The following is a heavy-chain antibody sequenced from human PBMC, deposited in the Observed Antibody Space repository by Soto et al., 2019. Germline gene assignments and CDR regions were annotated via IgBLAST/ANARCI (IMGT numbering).Heavy chain of an antibody. CDR1: GGSISSSNW. CDR3: ARRWGEGRVDE. J-gene: IGHJ4*02. Sequence: SETLSLTCAVSGGSISSSNWWSWVRQPPGKGLEWIGEIYHSGNTNYNPSLKSRVTMAVDKSRNQFSLKLSSVTAADTAVYYCARRWGEGRVDEWGQGTLVTGSS. V-gene: IGHV4-4*02. CDR2: IYHSGNT. D-gene: IGHD3-10*01.